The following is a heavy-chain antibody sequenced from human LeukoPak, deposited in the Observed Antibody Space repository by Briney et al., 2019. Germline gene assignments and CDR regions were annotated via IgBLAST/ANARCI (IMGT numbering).Heavy chain of an antibody. CDR2: IYYSGRT. Sequence: SETLSLTCTVSGGSISNYYWSWIRQPPGKGLEWIAYIYYSGRTNYNPSLKSRVTISVDTSKNQFSLKLSSVTAADTAVYYCARGYYYMDVWGKGTTVTVSS. CDR3: ARGYYYMDV. J-gene: IGHJ6*03. CDR1: GGSISNYY. V-gene: IGHV4-59*01.